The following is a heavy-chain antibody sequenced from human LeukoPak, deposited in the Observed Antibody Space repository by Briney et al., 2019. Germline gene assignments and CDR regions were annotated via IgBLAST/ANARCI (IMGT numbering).Heavy chain of an antibody. Sequence: GASVKVSCKASGYTFTSYGISWVRQAPGQGLEWMGWISAYNGNTNYAQKLQGRVTMTTDTSTSTAYMELRSLRSDDTAVYYCARETLGYCSSTSCPAPFDYWGQGTLDTVSS. J-gene: IGHJ4*02. V-gene: IGHV1-18*01. CDR3: ARETLGYCSSTSCPAPFDY. CDR1: GYTFTSYG. D-gene: IGHD2-2*01. CDR2: ISAYNGNT.